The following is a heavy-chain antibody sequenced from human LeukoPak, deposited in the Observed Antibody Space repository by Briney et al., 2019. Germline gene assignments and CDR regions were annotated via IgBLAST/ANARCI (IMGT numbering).Heavy chain of an antibody. Sequence: PGGSLRLSCAASGFTFDDYAMHWVRQAPGKGLEWVSGISWNSGSIGYADSVKGRFTISRDNAKNSLYLQTNSLRAEDTALYYCAKARYQLLWDYFDYWGQGTLVTVSS. CDR1: GFTFDDYA. CDR2: ISWNSGSI. J-gene: IGHJ4*02. V-gene: IGHV3-9*01. D-gene: IGHD2-2*01. CDR3: AKARYQLLWDYFDY.